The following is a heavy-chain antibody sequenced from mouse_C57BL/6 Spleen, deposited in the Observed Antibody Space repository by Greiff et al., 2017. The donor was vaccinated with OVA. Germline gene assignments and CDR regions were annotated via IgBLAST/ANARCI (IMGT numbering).Heavy chain of an antibody. CDR1: GYTFTSYW. V-gene: IGHV1-50*01. Sequence: VQLQQSGAELVKPGASVKLSCKASGYTFTSYWMQWVKQRPGQGLEWIGEIDPSDSYTNYNQKFKGKATLTVDTSSSTAYMQLSSLTSEDSAVYYCARRGPPYYFDYWGQGTTLTVSS. J-gene: IGHJ2*01. CDR3: ARRGPPYYFDY. CDR2: IDPSDSYT.